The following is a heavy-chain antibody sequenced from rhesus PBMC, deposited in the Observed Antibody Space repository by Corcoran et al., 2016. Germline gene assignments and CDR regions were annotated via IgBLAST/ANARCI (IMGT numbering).Heavy chain of an antibody. CDR2: IYGSVRTN. D-gene: IGHD6-31*01. Sequence: QVQLQESGPGLVKPSETLSLTCAVSGGSISGYYYWSWIRQPPGKGLAWIGSIYGSVRTNYLNPSHKLRVTLSVDTSKNQFSLKLSSVTAADTAVYYCATLGGSSVWYGSHDYWGQGVLVTVSS. V-gene: IGHV4S14*01. J-gene: IGHJ4*01. CDR1: GGSISGYYY. CDR3: ATLGGSSVWYGSHDY.